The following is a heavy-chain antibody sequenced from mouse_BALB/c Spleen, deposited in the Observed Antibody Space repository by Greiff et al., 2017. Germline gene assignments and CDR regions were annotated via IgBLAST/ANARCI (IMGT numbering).Heavy chain of an antibody. CDR3: ARGGVYWYFDV. V-gene: IGHV2-6-7*01. J-gene: IGHJ1*01. CDR1: GFSLTGYG. CDR2: IWGDGST. Sequence: VQRVESGPGLVAPSQSLSITCTVSGFSLTGYGVNWVRQPPGKGLEWLGMIWGDGSTDYNSALKSRLSISKDNSKSQVFLKMNSLQTDDTARYYCARGGVYWYFDVWGAGTTVTVSS.